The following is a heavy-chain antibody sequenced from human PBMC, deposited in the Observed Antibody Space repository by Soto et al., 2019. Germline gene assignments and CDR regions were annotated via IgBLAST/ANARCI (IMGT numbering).Heavy chain of an antibody. CDR2: IIPIFGTA. D-gene: IGHD6-6*01. V-gene: IGHV1-69*12. CDR3: ARGYSSSSRLVSYYYGMDV. CDR1: GGTFSSYA. Sequence: QVQLVQSGAEVKKPGSSVKVSCKASGGTFSSYAISWVRQAPGQGLEWMGGIIPIFGTANYAQKFQGRVTITADESTSTAYMELSSLRSEDTAVYYCARGYSSSSRLVSYYYGMDVWGQGTTVTVSS. J-gene: IGHJ6*02.